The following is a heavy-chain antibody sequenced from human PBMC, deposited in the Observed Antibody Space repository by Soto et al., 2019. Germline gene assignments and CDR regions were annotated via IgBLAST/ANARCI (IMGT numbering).Heavy chain of an antibody. J-gene: IGHJ6*02. CDR3: ARNGTYSSSLSQYSGMGV. Sequence: SVKVSCKASGGTFDNFIMNWVRQTPGRGLEWMGGIVPMLGTPTYAEKFKGRVTISATGSTSTMYMEVTSLRSEDTAIYYCARNGTYSSSLSQYSGMGVWGQGTTVTVSS. D-gene: IGHD1-26*01. CDR1: GGTFDNFI. V-gene: IGHV1-69*13. CDR2: IVPMLGTP.